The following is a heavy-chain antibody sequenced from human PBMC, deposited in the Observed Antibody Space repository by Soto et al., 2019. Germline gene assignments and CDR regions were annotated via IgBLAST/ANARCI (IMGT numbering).Heavy chain of an antibody. CDR2: ITPFNGNT. V-gene: IGHV1-45*02. CDR3: AAGGQLVPDY. J-gene: IGHJ4*02. D-gene: IGHD6-6*01. CDR1: GYTITYRY. Sequence: QMQLVQSGAEVKKTGSSVKVSCKASGYTITYRYLHWVRQAPGQALEWMGWITPFNGNTNYAQKFQDRVTITRDRSMSTAYMELSSLRSEDTAMYYCAAGGQLVPDYWGQGTLVTVSS.